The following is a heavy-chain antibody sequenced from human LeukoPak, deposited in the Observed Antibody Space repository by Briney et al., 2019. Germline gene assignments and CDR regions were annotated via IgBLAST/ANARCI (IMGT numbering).Heavy chain of an antibody. Sequence: GGAPRTFFATPGFNFGNYWMGLVRQAPGEGLEWVANIKQDGSDKYYVDSVTGRFTISRDNAKNSLYLQMNSLRAEDTAVYYCARWATSFDLWGQGTLVTVSS. D-gene: IGHD6-6*01. CDR2: IKQDGSDK. CDR1: GFNFGNYW. J-gene: IGHJ4*02. V-gene: IGHV3-7*01. CDR3: ARWATSFDL.